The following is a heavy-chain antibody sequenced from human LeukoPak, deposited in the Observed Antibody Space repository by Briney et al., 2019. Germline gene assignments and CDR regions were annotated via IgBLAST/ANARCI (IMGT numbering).Heavy chain of an antibody. D-gene: IGHD5-24*01. Sequence: GGSLRLSCAASGFTFSSYAMSWVRQAPGKGLELVSAISGSGGSTYYADSVKGRFTISRVNSKNTLYLQMNSLRAEDTAVYYCAKVSRPEMATISFDYWGQGTLVTVSS. V-gene: IGHV3-23*01. CDR1: GFTFSSYA. J-gene: IGHJ4*02. CDR3: AKVSRPEMATISFDY. CDR2: ISGSGGST.